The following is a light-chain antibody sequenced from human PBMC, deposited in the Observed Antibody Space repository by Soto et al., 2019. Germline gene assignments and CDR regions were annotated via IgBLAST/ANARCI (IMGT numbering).Light chain of an antibody. CDR3: QHYNSYSEA. CDR2: KAS. V-gene: IGKV1-5*03. CDR1: QTISSW. J-gene: IGKJ1*01. Sequence: DIKVTQSPSTLSGSVGDRFAITCRASQTISSWLAWYQQKPGKAPKLLIYKASTLKSGVPSRFSGSGSGTEFTLTISSLQPDDFATYYCQHYNSYSEAFGEGTKVDIK.